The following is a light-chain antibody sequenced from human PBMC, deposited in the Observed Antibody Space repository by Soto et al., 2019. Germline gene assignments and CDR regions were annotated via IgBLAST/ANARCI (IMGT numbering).Light chain of an antibody. CDR2: EVN. V-gene: IGLV2-23*02. Sequence: SVLSEPVSGSRTPGQSITSSCTGTSSNVGSYKLVSWYQQHPGKAPKLMIFEVNKRPSGVSNRFSGSKSGNTASLTISGLKVEDEADYYCCSSGGSPTYVFGTGTKVTVL. CDR1: SSNVGSYKL. CDR3: CSSGGSPTYV. J-gene: IGLJ1*01.